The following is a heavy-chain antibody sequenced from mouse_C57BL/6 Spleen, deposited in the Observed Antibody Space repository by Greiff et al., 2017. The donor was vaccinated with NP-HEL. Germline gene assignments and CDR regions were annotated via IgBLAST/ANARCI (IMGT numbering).Heavy chain of an antibody. D-gene: IGHD1-1*01. CDR1: GFSFNTYA. J-gene: IGHJ1*03. V-gene: IGHV10-1*01. Sequence: EVKLEESGGGLVQPKGSLKLSCAASGFSFNTYAMNWVRQAPGKGLEWVARIRSKSNNYATYYADSVKDRFTISRDDSESMLYLQMNNLKTEDTAMYYCVSTTVVPYWYFDVWGTGTTVTVSS. CDR3: VSTTVVPYWYFDV. CDR2: IRSKSNNYAT.